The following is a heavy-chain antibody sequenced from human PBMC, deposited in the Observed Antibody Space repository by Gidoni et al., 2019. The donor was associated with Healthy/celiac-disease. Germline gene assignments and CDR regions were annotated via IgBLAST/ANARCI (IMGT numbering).Heavy chain of an antibody. J-gene: IGHJ4*02. CDR1: GGSFSGYY. V-gene: IGHV4-34*01. D-gene: IGHD3-3*01. CDR2: INHSGST. CDR3: ARAGFFWSGYFLDY. Sequence: QVQLQQWGAGLLKPSETLSLPCAVYGGSFSGYYWSWIRQPPGKGLEWIGEINHSGSTNYNPSLKSRVTISVDTSKNQFSLKLSSVTAADTAVYYCARAGFFWSGYFLDYWGQGTLVTVSS.